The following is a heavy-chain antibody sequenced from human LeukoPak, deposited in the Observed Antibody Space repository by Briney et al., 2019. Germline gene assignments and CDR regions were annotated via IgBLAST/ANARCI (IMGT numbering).Heavy chain of an antibody. CDR2: IIPIFGTA. CDR3: ASSSLRSGIVLMVYAPFDY. Sequence: ASVTVSCKASGGTFSSYAISWVRQAPGQGLEWMGGIIPIFGTANYAQKFQGRVTITTDESTSTAYMELSSLRSEDTAVYYCASSSLRSGIVLMVYAPFDYWGQGTLVTVSS. D-gene: IGHD2-8*01. CDR1: GGTFSSYA. V-gene: IGHV1-69*05. J-gene: IGHJ4*02.